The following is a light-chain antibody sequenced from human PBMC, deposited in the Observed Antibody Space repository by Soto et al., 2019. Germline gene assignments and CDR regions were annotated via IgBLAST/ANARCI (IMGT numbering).Light chain of an antibody. CDR1: SSDVGGYNF. Sequence: QSVLTQPPSASGSPGQSVTISCTGASSDVGGYNFVSWYQQHPGKAPKLRIYDVTERPSGVPDRFSGSKSGNTASLTVSGLQAEDEADYYCSSYARSRTPVVFGGGTKLTVL. V-gene: IGLV2-8*01. CDR3: SSYARSRTPVV. CDR2: DVT. J-gene: IGLJ2*01.